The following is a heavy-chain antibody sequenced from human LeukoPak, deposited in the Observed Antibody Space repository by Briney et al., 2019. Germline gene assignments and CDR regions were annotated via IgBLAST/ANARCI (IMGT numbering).Heavy chain of an antibody. CDR1: GFTFSSYG. D-gene: IGHD3-22*01. CDR3: ARDGYYYDSSGYSGGPAFDI. V-gene: IGHV3-33*01. Sequence: GGSLRLSCAASGFTFSSYGMHWVRQAPGKGLEWVAVIWDDGSNKYYADSVKGRFTISRDNSKNTLYLQMNSLRAEDTGVYYCARDGYYYDSSGYSGGPAFDIWGQGTMVTVSS. J-gene: IGHJ3*02. CDR2: IWDDGSNK.